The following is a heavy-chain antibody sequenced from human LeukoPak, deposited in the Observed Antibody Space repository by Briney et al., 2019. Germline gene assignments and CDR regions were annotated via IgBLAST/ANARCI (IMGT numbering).Heavy chain of an antibody. J-gene: IGHJ4*02. CDR1: GFTFSSYA. CDR3: AKAACTTSDCYGLFDY. CDR2: ISGSGGST. D-gene: IGHD2-21*02. Sequence: GGSLRLSCAASGFTFSSYAMSWVRQAPGKGLEWVSAISGSGGSTYYADSVKGRFTISRDNSKNTLYLQMNSLRAEDTAVYYCAKAACTTSDCYGLFDYWGQGTLVTVSS. V-gene: IGHV3-23*01.